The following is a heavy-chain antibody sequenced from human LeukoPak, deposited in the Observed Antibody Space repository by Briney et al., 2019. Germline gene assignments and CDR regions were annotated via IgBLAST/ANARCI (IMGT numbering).Heavy chain of an antibody. J-gene: IGHJ4*02. CDR3: ARDRIGDGIYY. V-gene: IGHV3-21*01. D-gene: IGHD2-8*01. CDR2: ISSSSYI. Sequence: PGGSLRLSCAASGFTFSSYSMNWVRQAPGKGLEWVSSISSSSYIYYADSVKGRFTISRDNAKNSLYLQMNSLRAEDTAVYYCARDRIGDGIYYWGQGTLVTVSS. CDR1: GFTFSSYS.